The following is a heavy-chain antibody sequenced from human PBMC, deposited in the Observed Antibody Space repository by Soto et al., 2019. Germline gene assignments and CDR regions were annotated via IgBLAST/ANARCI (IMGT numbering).Heavy chain of an antibody. CDR2: VSHDGNNK. CDR3: AKVLGDYDFWSGYYGAFDS. D-gene: IGHD3-3*01. CDR1: DFTFSSYG. J-gene: IGHJ4*02. Sequence: GSLRLSCAASDFTFSSYGMHWVRQAPGKGLEWVAVVSHDGNNKNYADSVKGRFTISRDNSKSTLFLQMDSLRPEDTAIYYCAKVLGDYDFWSGYYGAFDSWGQGTLVTVSS. V-gene: IGHV3-30*18.